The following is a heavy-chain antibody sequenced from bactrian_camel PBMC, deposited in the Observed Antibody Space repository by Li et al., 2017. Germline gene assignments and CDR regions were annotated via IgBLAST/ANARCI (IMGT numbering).Heavy chain of an antibody. CDR2: LASDGST. CDR3: AAGIMWCGLAQSEYDY. D-gene: IGHD3*01. V-gene: IGHV3S57*01. CDR1: GYDRNALC. J-gene: IGHJ4*01. Sequence: HVQLVESGGGSVQAGGSLRLSWVASGYDRNALCMGWLRQVLGKEREGVVALASDGSTWYADSVKGRFTISKDDLKDTLYLQMNSLKPEDTAMYYCAAGIMWCGLAQSEYDYWGQGTQVTVS.